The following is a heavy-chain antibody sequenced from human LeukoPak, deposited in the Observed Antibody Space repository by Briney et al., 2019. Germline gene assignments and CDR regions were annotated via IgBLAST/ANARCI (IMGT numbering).Heavy chain of an antibody. D-gene: IGHD6-13*01. CDR2: IKQDGSGK. J-gene: IGHJ4*02. CDR3: ARDPPGIAAACDY. Sequence: PGGSLRLSCAASGFTFSSYWMSWVRQAPGKGLEWVANIKQDGSGKYYVDSVKGRFTISRDNAKNSLYLQMNSLRAEDTAVYYCARDPPGIAAACDYWGQGTLVTVSS. V-gene: IGHV3-7*01. CDR1: GFTFSSYW.